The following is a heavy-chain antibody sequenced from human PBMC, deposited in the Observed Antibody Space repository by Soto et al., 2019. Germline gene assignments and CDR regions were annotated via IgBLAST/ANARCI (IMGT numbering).Heavy chain of an antibody. V-gene: IGHV4-61*01. CDR3: ARVGWSYYYDSSGYGHFDY. CDR1: GGSVSSGSYY. D-gene: IGHD3-22*01. Sequence: SETLSLTCTVSGGSVSSGSYYWSWIRQPPGKGLEWIGYIYYSGSTNYNPSLKSRVTISVDTSKNQFSLKLSSVTAADTAVYYCARVGWSYYYDSSGYGHFDYWGQGTLVTVS. CDR2: IYYSGST. J-gene: IGHJ4*02.